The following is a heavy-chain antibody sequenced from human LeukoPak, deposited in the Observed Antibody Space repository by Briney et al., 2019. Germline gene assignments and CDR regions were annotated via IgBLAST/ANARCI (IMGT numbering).Heavy chain of an antibody. CDR1: GYSFSNYY. Sequence: GESLKISCKGSGYSFSNYYIDWVRQMPGKGLEWMGVMYPGGSDIRYSPSFQGQVTISADKSIDTAYLQWSSLKASDNAMYYCASRTGSYYPFDSWGQGTLVTVSS. CDR3: ASRTGSYYPFDS. D-gene: IGHD1-26*01. J-gene: IGHJ4*02. V-gene: IGHV5-51*01. CDR2: MYPGGSDI.